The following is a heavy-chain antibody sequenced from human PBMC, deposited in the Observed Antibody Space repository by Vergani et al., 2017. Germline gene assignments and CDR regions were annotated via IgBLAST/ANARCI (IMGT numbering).Heavy chain of an antibody. J-gene: IGHJ4*02. CDR3: AGPQGTSAYYYGGFDY. CDR2: ISSDGGST. Sequence: EVQLLESGGGLVQPGGSLRLPCAASGFTFSTYAMTGVRQAPGKGLEWVSTISSDGGSTYYADSVKGRFTSSRDNSKNTLSLQMNSLTAEDTAIYYCAGPQGTSAYYYGGFDYWGQGILVTVSS. D-gene: IGHD3-22*01. CDR1: GFTFSTYA. V-gene: IGHV3-23*01.